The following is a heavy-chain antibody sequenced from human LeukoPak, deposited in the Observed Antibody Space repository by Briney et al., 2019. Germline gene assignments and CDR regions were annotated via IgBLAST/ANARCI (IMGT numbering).Heavy chain of an antibody. CDR1: GYTFTSYY. V-gene: IGHV1-46*03. CDR3: ARGGDCSGGSCRGGFDY. D-gene: IGHD2-15*01. J-gene: IGHJ4*02. CDR2: INPSGGST. Sequence: ASVKASCKASGYTFTSYYMHWVRRAPGQGLEWMGIINPSGGSTSYAQKFQGRVTMTRDTSTSTVYMELSSLRSEDTAVYYCARGGDCSGGSCRGGFDYWGQGTLVTVSS.